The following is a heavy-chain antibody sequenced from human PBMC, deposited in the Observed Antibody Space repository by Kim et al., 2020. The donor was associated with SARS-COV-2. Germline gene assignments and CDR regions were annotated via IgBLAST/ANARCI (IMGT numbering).Heavy chain of an antibody. CDR1: GGSISSYY. D-gene: IGHD5-18*01. J-gene: IGHJ6*02. V-gene: IGHV4-59*01. CDR3: AGGGYSYGYFGTPGPYYYYGMDV. Sequence: SETLSLTCTVSGGSISSYYWSWIRQPPGKGLEWIGYIYYSGSTNYNPSLKSRVTISVDTSKNQFSLKLSSVTAADTAVYYCAGGGYSYGYFGTPGPYYYYGMDVWGQGTTVTVSS. CDR2: IYYSGST.